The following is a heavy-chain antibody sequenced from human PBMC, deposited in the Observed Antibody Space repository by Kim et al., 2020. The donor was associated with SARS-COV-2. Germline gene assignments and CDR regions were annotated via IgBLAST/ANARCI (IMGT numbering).Heavy chain of an antibody. V-gene: IGHV4-39*01. CDR1: GGSISSSSYY. Sequence: SETLSLTCTVSGGSISSSSYYWGWIRQPPGKGLEWIGSIYYSGSTYYNPSLKSRVTISVDTSKNQFSLKLSSVTAADTAAYYCARTLYYYDSSGYYYFDYWGQGTLVTVSS. J-gene: IGHJ4*02. CDR2: IYYSGST. CDR3: ARTLYYYDSSGYYYFDY. D-gene: IGHD3-22*01.